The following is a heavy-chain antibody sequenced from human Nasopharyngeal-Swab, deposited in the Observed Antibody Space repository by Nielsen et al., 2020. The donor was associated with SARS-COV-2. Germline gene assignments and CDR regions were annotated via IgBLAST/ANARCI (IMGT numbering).Heavy chain of an antibody. Sequence: ASVKVSCKASGYTFTSYDINWVRQATGQGLEWMGRINPNSGGTNYAQKFQGRVTMTRDTSTSTVYMELSSLRSEDTAVYYCARARGGYCSGGSCYFDYWGQGTLVTVSS. V-gene: IGHV1-2*06. J-gene: IGHJ4*02. CDR1: GYTFTSYD. CDR2: INPNSGGT. CDR3: ARARGGYCSGGSCYFDY. D-gene: IGHD2-15*01.